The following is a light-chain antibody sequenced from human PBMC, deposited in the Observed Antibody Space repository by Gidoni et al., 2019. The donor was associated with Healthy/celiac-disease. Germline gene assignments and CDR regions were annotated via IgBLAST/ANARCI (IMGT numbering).Light chain of an antibody. CDR2: EVS. J-gene: IGLJ2*01. Sequence: QSALTQPASVSGSPGQSITISCTGTSSDVGGYNYVSWYQQPPGKAPKLMIYEVSNRPSGVSNRFPGSKSGNTASLTISGLQAEDEADYYCSSYTSSSTLVFGGGTKLTVL. CDR3: SSYTSSSTLV. CDR1: SSDVGGYNY. V-gene: IGLV2-14*01.